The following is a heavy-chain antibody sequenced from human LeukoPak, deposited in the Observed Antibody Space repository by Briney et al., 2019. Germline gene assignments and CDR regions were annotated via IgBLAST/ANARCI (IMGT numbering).Heavy chain of an antibody. Sequence: PGGSLRLSCAASGFTFSNAWMNWVRQAPGKGLEWVGRIKSKTAGGTTDYAAPVKGRFIISRDDSKNTLYLQMNSLKTEDTAVYYCASPSGYDFRGIYYWGQGTLVTVSS. CDR1: GFTFSNAW. CDR3: ASPSGYDFRGIYY. V-gene: IGHV3-15*01. CDR2: IKSKTAGGTT. J-gene: IGHJ4*02. D-gene: IGHD5-12*01.